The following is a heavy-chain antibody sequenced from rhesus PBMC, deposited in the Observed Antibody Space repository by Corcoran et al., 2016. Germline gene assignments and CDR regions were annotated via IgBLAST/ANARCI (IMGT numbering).Heavy chain of an antibody. J-gene: IGHJ5-2*02. CDR2: IYGGKWGT. CDR1: VGSITSNY. V-gene: IGHV4-147*01. D-gene: IGHD1-26*01. Sequence: QVQLQESGPGLVKPSETLSLTCAVSVGSITSNYWSWIRQSPGKGLAWFGFIYGGKWGTRDKPAPKNRVTIATETSKNQVSLSLSSVTAADTALYYCAKYIGSRTTSDGSLDGWGRGVLVSVSS. CDR3: AKYIGSRTTSDGSLDG.